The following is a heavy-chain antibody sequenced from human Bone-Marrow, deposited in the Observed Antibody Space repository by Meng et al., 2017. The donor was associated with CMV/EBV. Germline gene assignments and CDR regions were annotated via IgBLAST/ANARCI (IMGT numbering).Heavy chain of an antibody. CDR1: GFTFSSYG. D-gene: IGHD5-18*01. V-gene: IGHV3-33*01. Sequence: SCAASGFTFSSYGMHWGRQAPGKGLEWVAVIWHDGSNKYYADSVKGRFTISRDNSKNTLYLQMNSLRAEDTAVYYCARGDTAMAVDYWGQGTLVTVSS. CDR3: ARGDTAMAVDY. CDR2: IWHDGSNK. J-gene: IGHJ4*02.